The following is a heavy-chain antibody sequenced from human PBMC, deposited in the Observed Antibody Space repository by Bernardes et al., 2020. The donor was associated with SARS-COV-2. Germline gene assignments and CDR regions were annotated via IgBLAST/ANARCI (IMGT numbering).Heavy chain of an antibody. CDR3: ARGPISSIDY. CDR1: GYTLSDYY. Sequence: ASVKVSCRAFGYTLSDYYMHWVRQAPGQGPEWMGWINPNTGDTSYEQKFPGGVTMTRDTSISTAYMELSSLRADDTAVFYCARGPISSIDYWGQGSLVTVSS. D-gene: IGHD3-10*01. V-gene: IGHV1-2*02. CDR2: INPNTGDT. J-gene: IGHJ4*02.